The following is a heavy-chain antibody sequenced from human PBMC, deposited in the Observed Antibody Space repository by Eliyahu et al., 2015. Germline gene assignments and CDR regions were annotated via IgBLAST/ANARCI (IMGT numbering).Heavy chain of an antibody. D-gene: IGHD3-22*01. V-gene: IGHV3-9*01. CDR2: IGWNGGSR. CDR1: GFTFDDYA. J-gene: IGHJ4*02. Sequence: QLVESGGGLVQPGRSLRLSCAASGFTFDDYAMXWVRQAPGKGLEWVSGIGWNGGSRGYADSVKGRFTISRDNAKNSLYLQVNSLRPEDTALYYCVKDIESNYYDSSGYLNYFDYWGQGTLVTVSS. CDR3: VKDIESNYYDSSGYLNYFDY.